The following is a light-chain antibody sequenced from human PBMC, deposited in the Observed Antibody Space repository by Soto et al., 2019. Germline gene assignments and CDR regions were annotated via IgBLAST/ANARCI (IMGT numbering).Light chain of an antibody. CDR1: QRISTNY. V-gene: IGKV3-20*01. J-gene: IGKJ1*01. Sequence: DIVLTQSPGTPSLSPGDRATLSCRASQRISTNYLAWYQQKPGQAPSLLIYGASSRATGIPDRFIGSGSGTDFTLTISRLEPEDFAVYYWQQFGSSPRWTFGLWTKGEIK. CDR3: QQFGSSPRWT. CDR2: GAS.